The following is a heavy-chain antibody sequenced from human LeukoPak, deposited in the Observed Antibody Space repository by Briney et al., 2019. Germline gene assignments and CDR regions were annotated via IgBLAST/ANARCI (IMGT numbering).Heavy chain of an antibody. CDR3: ARASYFDWLSPTPLKYGMDV. CDR2: INSDGSST. D-gene: IGHD3-9*01. J-gene: IGHJ6*02. CDR1: GFTFSSYW. V-gene: IGHV3-74*01. Sequence: PGGSLRLSCAASGFTFSSYWMHWVRQAPGKGLVWVSRINSDGSSTSYADSVKGRFTISRDNAKNTLYLQMNSLRAEDTAVYYCARASYFDWLSPTPLKYGMDVWGQGTTVTVSS.